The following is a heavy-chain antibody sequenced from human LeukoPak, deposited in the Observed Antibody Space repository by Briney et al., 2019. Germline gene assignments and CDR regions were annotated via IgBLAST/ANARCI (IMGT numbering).Heavy chain of an antibody. Sequence: GASVKVSCKASGYTFTYYGITWVRQAPGQGLGWMGWISTYSGNTNYARNLQGRVTMTTDTSTTTAYMELRSLRSDDTAVYYCARGGVTNWLDSWGQGTLVTVSS. CDR3: ARGGVTNWLDS. CDR1: GYTFTYYG. V-gene: IGHV1-18*01. CDR2: ISTYSGNT. D-gene: IGHD3-10*01. J-gene: IGHJ5*01.